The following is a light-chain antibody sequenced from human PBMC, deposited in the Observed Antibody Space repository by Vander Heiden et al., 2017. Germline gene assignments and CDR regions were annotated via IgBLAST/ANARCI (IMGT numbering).Light chain of an antibody. Sequence: DIVMTQSPLSLPVTPGEPASISCRSSQSLLHSNGYNYLDWYLQKPGQSPQLLIYLGSNRASGVPDRFSGSGSDTDFTLKISRVEAEDVGVYFCRQALHTPFTFGHRTKADIK. CDR2: LGS. V-gene: IGKV2-28*01. J-gene: IGKJ3*01. CDR3: RQALHTPFT. CDR1: QSLLHSNGYNY.